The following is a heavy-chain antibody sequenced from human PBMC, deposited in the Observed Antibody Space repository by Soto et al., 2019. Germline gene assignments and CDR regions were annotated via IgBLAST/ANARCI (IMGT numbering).Heavy chain of an antibody. CDR1: GYTFTSYD. Sequence: QAQLVQSGAEVKKPGASVKVSCKASGYTFTSYDIEWVRQATGQGPEWMGWMNPNSGNTGYAQKFQGRVTMTWNTSITTAYMELSGLRSEDTAVYYCARYDPVVRDAFDIRGQGTMVTVSS. D-gene: IGHD2-15*01. V-gene: IGHV1-8*01. J-gene: IGHJ3*02. CDR2: MNPNSGNT. CDR3: ARYDPVVRDAFDI.